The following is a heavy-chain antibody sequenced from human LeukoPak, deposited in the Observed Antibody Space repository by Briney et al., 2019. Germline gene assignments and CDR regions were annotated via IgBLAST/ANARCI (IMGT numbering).Heavy chain of an antibody. CDR2: IYYSGST. V-gene: IGHV4-59*08. Sequence: TTSETLSLTCTVSGGSISSYYWSWIRQPPGKGLEWIGYIYYSGSTNYNPSLKSRVTISVDTSKNQFSLKLSSVTAADTAVYYCARGPYYYDSSGCFDYWGQGTLVSVSS. D-gene: IGHD3-22*01. CDR1: GGSISSYY. J-gene: IGHJ4*02. CDR3: ARGPYYYDSSGCFDY.